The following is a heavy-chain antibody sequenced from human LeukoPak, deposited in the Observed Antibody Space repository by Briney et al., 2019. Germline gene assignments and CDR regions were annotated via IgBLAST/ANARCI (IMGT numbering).Heavy chain of an antibody. D-gene: IGHD3-22*01. CDR3: ATGESSGYYWRPFCY. CDR1: GYTFTSYY. CDR2: INPSGGST. Sequence: ASVKVSCKASGYTFTSYYMHWVRQAPGQGLEWMGIINPSGGSTSYAQKFQGRVTMTEDTSTDTAYMELSSLRSEDTAVYYCATGESSGYYWRPFCYWGQGTLVTVSS. V-gene: IGHV1-46*01. J-gene: IGHJ4*02.